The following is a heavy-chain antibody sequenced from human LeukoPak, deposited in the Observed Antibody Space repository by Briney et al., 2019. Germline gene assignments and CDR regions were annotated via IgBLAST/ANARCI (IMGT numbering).Heavy chain of an antibody. CDR2: IRYNGSNK. D-gene: IGHD6-19*01. Sequence: GGSLRLSCAASGFTFSSYGMHWVRQAPGKGLEWVAFIRYNGSNKYYADSVKGRFTISRDNSKNTLYLQMNSLRAEDTAVYYCAKFSPPIAVATDYWGQGTLVTVSS. CDR3: AKFSPPIAVATDY. V-gene: IGHV3-30*02. CDR1: GFTFSSYG. J-gene: IGHJ4*02.